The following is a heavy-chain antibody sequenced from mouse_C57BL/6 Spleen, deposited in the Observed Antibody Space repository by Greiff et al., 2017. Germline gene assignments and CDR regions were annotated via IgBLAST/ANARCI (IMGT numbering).Heavy chain of an antibody. J-gene: IGHJ2*01. CDR2: IDPSDSET. Sequence: QVQLQQPGAELVRPGSSVKLSCKASGYTFTSYWMHWVKQRPIQGLEWIGNIDPSDSETHYNQKFKDKATLTVDKSSSTAYMQLSSLTSEDSAVYYCARQVTTVAHLDYWGQGTTLTVSS. D-gene: IGHD1-1*01. CDR3: ARQVTTVAHLDY. V-gene: IGHV1-52*01. CDR1: GYTFTSYW.